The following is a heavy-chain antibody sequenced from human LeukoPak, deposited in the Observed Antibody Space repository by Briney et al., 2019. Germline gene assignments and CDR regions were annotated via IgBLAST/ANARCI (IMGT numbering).Heavy chain of an antibody. J-gene: IGHJ4*02. CDR1: GGSTSSSSYS. CDR3: ARFQLTGDYFDY. CDR2: IYYSGST. D-gene: IGHD7-27*01. Sequence: SETLSLTCTVSGGSTSSSSYSWGWIRQPPGKGLEWIGSIYYSGSTYYNPSLKSRVTISVDMSKNQFSLKLSSVTAADTAVFYCARFQLTGDYFDYWGQGTLVTVSS. V-gene: IGHV4-39*01.